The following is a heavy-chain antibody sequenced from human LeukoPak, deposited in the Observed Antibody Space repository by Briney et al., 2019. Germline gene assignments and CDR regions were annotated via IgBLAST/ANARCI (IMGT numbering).Heavy chain of an antibody. CDR1: GYTFTGYY. D-gene: IGHD3-3*01. Sequence: ASVKVSCKASGYTFTGYYMHWVRQAPGQGLEWMGWINPNSGGTNYAQKFQGRVTMTRDTSISTAYMELSRLRSDDTAVYYCARDGSYDFWSGYRGGFDYWGQGTLVTVSS. CDR2: INPNSGGT. CDR3: ARDGSYDFWSGYRGGFDY. V-gene: IGHV1-2*02. J-gene: IGHJ4*02.